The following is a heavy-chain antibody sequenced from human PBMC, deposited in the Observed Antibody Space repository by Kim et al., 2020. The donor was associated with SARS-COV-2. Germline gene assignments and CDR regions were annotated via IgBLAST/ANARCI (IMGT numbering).Heavy chain of an antibody. V-gene: IGHV4-4*02. CDR3: ARLLWFGESWFDP. D-gene: IGHD3-10*01. Sequence: KYNPTPKSRVTISVDKSKNQFSLKLSSVTAADTAVYYCARLLWFGESWFDPWGQGTLVTVSS. J-gene: IGHJ5*02.